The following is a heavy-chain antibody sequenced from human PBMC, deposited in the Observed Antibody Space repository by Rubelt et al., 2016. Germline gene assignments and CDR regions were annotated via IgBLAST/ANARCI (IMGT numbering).Heavy chain of an antibody. CDR3: ARDQLALYAFDI. CDR1: GYSFKRYA. V-gene: IGHV1-18*01. CDR2: ISTYNGDT. D-gene: IGHD1-1*01. Sequence: QVQLVQSGAEVKEPGASIKVSCKTSGYSFKRYAISWVRQAPGQGLEWMGWISTYNGDTRYAQNSQGRVTMTTETSTSTAYMELRSLRSDDTAVYFCARDQLALYAFDIWGQGTMVTVSS. J-gene: IGHJ3*02.